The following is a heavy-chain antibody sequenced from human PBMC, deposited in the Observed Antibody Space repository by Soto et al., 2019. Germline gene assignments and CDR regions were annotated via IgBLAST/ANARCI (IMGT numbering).Heavy chain of an antibody. J-gene: IGHJ6*02. V-gene: IGHV3-33*01. CDR3: ARDPGLLVTRTKSYGMDV. D-gene: IGHD1-1*01. Sequence: PGGSLRLSCAASGFTFSSYGMHWVRQAPGKGLEWVAVIWYDGSNKYYADSVKGRFTISRDNSKNTLYLQMNSLRAEDTAVYYCARDPGLLVTRTKSYGMDVWGQGTTVTVSS. CDR1: GFTFSSYG. CDR2: IWYDGSNK.